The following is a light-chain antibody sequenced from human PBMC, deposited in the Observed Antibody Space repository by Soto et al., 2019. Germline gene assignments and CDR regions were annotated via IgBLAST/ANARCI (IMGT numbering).Light chain of an antibody. CDR3: CSYAGGYIFV. CDR1: SSDVGRYNY. J-gene: IGLJ1*01. Sequence: QSVLTRPRSVSGCPGQSVTISCTGTSSDVGRYNYVSWYQQHPGKAPKLIIYDVTKRPSGVPDRFSGSKSGNTASLTISGLQAEDEVDYYCCSYAGGYIFVFGTGTKVTVL. V-gene: IGLV2-11*01. CDR2: DVT.